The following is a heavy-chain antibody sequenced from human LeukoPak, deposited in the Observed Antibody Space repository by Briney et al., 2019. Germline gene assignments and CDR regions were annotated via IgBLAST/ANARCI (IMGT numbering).Heavy chain of an antibody. D-gene: IGHD4-17*01. J-gene: IGHJ2*01. Sequence: SQTLSLTCTVSGGSISSGDYYWSWIRQPPGKGLEWIGYIYYSGSTYYNPSLKSRVTISVDTSKNQFSLKLSSVTAADTAVYYCARGDVTTGCYFDLWGRGTLVTVSS. CDR2: IYYSGST. V-gene: IGHV4-30-4*01. CDR1: GGSISSGDYY. CDR3: ARGDVTTGCYFDL.